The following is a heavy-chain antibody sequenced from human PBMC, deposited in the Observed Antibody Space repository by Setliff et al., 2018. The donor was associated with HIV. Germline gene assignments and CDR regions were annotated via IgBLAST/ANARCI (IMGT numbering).Heavy chain of an antibody. D-gene: IGHD5-18*01. V-gene: IGHV3-21*04. CDR2: ISSSSSYI. CDR3: AREGRDSYGLSTFFFDY. J-gene: IGHJ4*02. Sequence: GGSLRLSCAASGFTFSSYSMTWVRQPPGKGLEWVSSISSSSSYIYYADSVKGRFTISRDNAKNSLYLQMKSLRAEDTAVYYCAREGRDSYGLSTFFFDYWGQGTLVTVSS. CDR1: GFTFSSYS.